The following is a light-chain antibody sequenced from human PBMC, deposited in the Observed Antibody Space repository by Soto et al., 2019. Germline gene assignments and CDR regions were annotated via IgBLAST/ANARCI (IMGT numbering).Light chain of an antibody. CDR3: SSYTSSSTRV. CDR1: NSDVGAYNY. J-gene: IGLJ2*01. V-gene: IGLV2-14*01. Sequence: QSVLTQPASVSGSPGQSIAISCTGSNSDVGAYNYVSWSQQHPGKAPKLIIYDVNNRPSGVSNRFSGSKSGNTASLTISGLQVEDEADYYCSSYTSSSTRVFGGGTKLTAL. CDR2: DVN.